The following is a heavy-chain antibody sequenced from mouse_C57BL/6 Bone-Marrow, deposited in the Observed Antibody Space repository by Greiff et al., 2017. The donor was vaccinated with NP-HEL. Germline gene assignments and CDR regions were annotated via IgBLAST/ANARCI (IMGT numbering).Heavy chain of an antibody. CDR3: ARSNYYGSSLDY. Sequence: VKLQESGAELARPGASVKLSCKASGYTFTSYGISWVKQRTGQGLEWIGEIYPRSGNTYYNEKFKGKATLTADKSSSTAYMGLRSLTSEDSAVYFCARSNYYGSSLDYWGQGTTLTVSS. CDR1: GYTFTSYG. J-gene: IGHJ2*01. D-gene: IGHD1-1*01. CDR2: IYPRSGNT. V-gene: IGHV1-81*01.